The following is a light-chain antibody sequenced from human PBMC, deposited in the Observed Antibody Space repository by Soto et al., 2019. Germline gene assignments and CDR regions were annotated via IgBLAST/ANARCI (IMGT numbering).Light chain of an antibody. CDR1: QSVSSSH. CDR2: GAS. J-gene: IGKJ5*01. V-gene: IGKV3-20*01. CDR3: QHFGGTTFT. Sequence: EIVLTQSPGTLSLSPGEGATLSCRASQSVSSSHIAWYQQRPGQTPSLLISGASTRATGIPDRFSGSGSGTHFTLTISRLEPGDFAVYYCQHFGGTTFTFGQGTRLEIK.